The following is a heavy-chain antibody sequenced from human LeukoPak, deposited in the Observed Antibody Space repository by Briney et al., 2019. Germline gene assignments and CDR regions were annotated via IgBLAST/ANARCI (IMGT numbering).Heavy chain of an antibody. CDR3: ARLIGRQNYYDSSGYLDY. J-gene: IGHJ4*02. D-gene: IGHD3-22*01. V-gene: IGHV1-2*02. CDR2: INPNSGGT. CDR1: GYTFTDYF. Sequence: ASVKVSCKASGYTFTDYFMHWVRQAPGKGLEWIGWINPNSGGTSNAQKFQGRVTMTRDTPISTAYMELSRLRPDDTAVYYCARLIGRQNYYDSSGYLDYWGQGTLVSVSS.